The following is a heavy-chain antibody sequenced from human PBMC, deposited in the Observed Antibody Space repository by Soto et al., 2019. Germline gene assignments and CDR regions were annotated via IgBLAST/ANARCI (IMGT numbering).Heavy chain of an antibody. CDR2: INAGNSNT. D-gene: IGHD2-15*01. CDR3: ARGVAPYYFDY. V-gene: IGHV1-3*01. J-gene: IGHJ4*02. CDR1: GYTFTSYA. Sequence: ASVKVSCKASGYTFTSYAMHWVRQAPGQRLEWMGWINAGNSNTKYSQKYQGRVTITRDTSASTAYMELSSLISEDTAVYYCARGVAPYYFDYWGQGTLVTVSS.